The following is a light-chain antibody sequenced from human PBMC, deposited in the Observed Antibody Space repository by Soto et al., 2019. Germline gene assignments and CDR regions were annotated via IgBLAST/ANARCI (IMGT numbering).Light chain of an antibody. CDR2: EVT. V-gene: IGLV2-14*01. Sequence: QSALTQPASVSGSPGQSITISCTGSNSDIGDYNYVSWYQHHPGKAPKLLIFEVTNRPSGVSNRFSCSKSGNTASLTISGLQAEDEADYYCSSYTGSTTLVFGGGAALVFGGGTKLTVL. J-gene: IGLJ2*01. CDR3: SSYTGSTTLVFGGGAALV. CDR1: NSDIGDYNY.